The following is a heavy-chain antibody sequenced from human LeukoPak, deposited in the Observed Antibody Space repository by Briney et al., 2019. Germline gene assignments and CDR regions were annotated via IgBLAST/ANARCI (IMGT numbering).Heavy chain of an antibody. V-gene: IGHV5-51*01. CDR2: IFPGDSDT. J-gene: IGHJ4*02. Sequence: GESLKISCNGSTYTFTSHWIGWVRQMPGKGLEWMGIIFPGDSDTAYSPSFRGQVTISADQSINTAYLQWNSLKTSDTAIYYCVRLSGRSNFDSWGQETRVTASS. D-gene: IGHD2-15*01. CDR1: TYTFTSHW. CDR3: VRLSGRSNFDS.